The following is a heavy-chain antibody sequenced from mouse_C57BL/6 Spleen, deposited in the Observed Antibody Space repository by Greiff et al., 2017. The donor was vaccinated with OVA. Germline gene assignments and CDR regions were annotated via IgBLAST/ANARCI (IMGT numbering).Heavy chain of an antibody. CDR3: ARKNSNYIYAMDY. CDR1: GFSLTSYG. V-gene: IGHV2-2*01. CDR2: IWSGGST. D-gene: IGHD2-5*01. Sequence: VQLQESGPGLVQPSQSLSITCTVSGFSLTSYGVHWVRQSPGKGLEWLGVIWSGGSTDYNAAFISRLSISKDNSKSQVFFKMNSLQADDTAIYYCARKNSNYIYAMDYWGQGTSVTVSS. J-gene: IGHJ4*01.